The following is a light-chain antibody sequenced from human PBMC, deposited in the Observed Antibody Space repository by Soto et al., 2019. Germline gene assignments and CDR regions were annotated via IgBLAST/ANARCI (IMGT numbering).Light chain of an antibody. CDR3: DSWDNSLSVVL. CDR2: DNY. V-gene: IGLV1-51*01. Sequence: QSALTQPPSASGSPGQSLTISCAGTGSDVGAYKYVSWYQQLPGTAPKLLIYDNYKRPSGIPDRFSGSTSGTSATLAIAGLQTGDEADYYCDSWDNSLSVVLFGGGTKSPS. CDR1: GSDVGAYKY. J-gene: IGLJ2*01.